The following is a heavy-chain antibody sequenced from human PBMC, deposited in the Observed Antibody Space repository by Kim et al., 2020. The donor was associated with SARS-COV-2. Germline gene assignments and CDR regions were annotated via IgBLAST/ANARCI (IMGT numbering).Heavy chain of an antibody. J-gene: IGHJ4*02. CDR2: INYDRST. CDR3: ARGRYFDWLFHQSPHYFDY. D-gene: IGHD3-9*01. CDR1: GDPVNGYY. V-gene: IGHV4-34*01. Sequence: SETLSLTCAVYGDPVNGYYWSWIRQPPGKGLEWIGEINYDRSTNYKPSLKSRVTMSLDSSNSQFFLRLTSLTAADTAVYYFARGRYFDWLFHQSPHYFDYWGQGNLVTVSS.